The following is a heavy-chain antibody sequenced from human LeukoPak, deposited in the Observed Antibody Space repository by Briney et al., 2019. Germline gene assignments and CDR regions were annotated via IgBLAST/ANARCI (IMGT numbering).Heavy chain of an antibody. CDR2: VNPATGDT. CDR1: GYIVTAYF. CDR3: ARDHGYGYHFDF. V-gene: IGHV1-2*02. Sequence: ASVKVSCKASGYIVTAYFIHWVRQAPGQGLEWMGWVNPATGDTHFAQKFQGRVTMTRDTSISTAYMELTSLRSDDTAVYYCARDHGYGYHFDFWGQGTLVTVSS. D-gene: IGHD5-18*01. J-gene: IGHJ4*02.